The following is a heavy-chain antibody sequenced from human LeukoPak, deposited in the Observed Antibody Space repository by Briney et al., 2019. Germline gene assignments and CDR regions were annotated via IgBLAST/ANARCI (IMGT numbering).Heavy chain of an antibody. V-gene: IGHV3-64D*09. CDR1: GFTFSSYA. D-gene: IGHD4-11*01. CDR3: VRSPTTTVTKYYFDF. CDR2: ISSNGGRT. Sequence: QPGGSLRPSCSASGFTFSSYAMHWGRQAPGKGLEYASGISSNGGRTDYADSVKGRFTVSRGNSKNTLYLQMSSLRAEDTAVYHCVRSPTTTVTKYYFDFWGQGTLVIVSS. J-gene: IGHJ4*02.